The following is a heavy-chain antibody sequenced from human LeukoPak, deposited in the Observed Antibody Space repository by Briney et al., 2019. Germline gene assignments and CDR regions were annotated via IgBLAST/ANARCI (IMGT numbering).Heavy chain of an antibody. D-gene: IGHD2-15*01. CDR2: ISYDGSNK. CDR3: AKASGGSCYSAADY. J-gene: IGHJ4*02. CDR1: GFTFSSYG. V-gene: IGHV3-30*18. Sequence: GGSLRLSCAASGFTFSSYGMHWVRQAPGKGLEWVAVISYDGSNKYYADSVKGRFTISRDNSKNTLFLQMSSLRAEDTAVYYCAKASGGSCYSAADYWGQGTLVSVSS.